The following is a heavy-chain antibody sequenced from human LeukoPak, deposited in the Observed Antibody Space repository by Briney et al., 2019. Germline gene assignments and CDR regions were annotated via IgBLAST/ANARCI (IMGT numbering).Heavy chain of an antibody. V-gene: IGHV3-15*04. CDR1: GFSFSDAW. Sequence: GRSLRLSCAVSGFSFSDAWMSWVRQTPGKGLEWVGRIESKTDGGTTDYAALVKGRFTISRDDSTNTLYLQMNSLKSEDTAVYYCTTYGSGRKFDYWARESWSPSPQ. D-gene: IGHD3-10*01. CDR2: IESKTDGGTT. J-gene: IGHJ4*02. CDR3: TTYGSGRKFDY.